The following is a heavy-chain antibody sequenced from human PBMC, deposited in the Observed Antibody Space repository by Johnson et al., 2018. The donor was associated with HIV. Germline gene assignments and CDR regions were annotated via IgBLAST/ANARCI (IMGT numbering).Heavy chain of an antibody. CDR3: AREGDIVGAPDEFDI. CDR1: GFIFNDYP. Sequence: QVQLVESGGGVVQPGGSLRLSCAASGFIFNDYPMYWVRQPPGKGLEWVAVISFDGSNKYYADSVKGRFSISRDNSKNTLYLQMNSLRAEDTAVYYCAREGDIVGAPDEFDIWGHGTMVTVSS. V-gene: IGHV3-30*04. CDR2: ISFDGSNK. D-gene: IGHD5-12*01. J-gene: IGHJ3*02.